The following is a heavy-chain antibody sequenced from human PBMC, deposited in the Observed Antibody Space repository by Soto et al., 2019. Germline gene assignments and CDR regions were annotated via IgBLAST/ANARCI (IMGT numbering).Heavy chain of an antibody. CDR1: GYSISSGYY. CDR3: ASGGAAMVKGDAFDI. D-gene: IGHD5-18*01. V-gene: IGHV4-38-2*02. Sequence: SETLSLTCTVSGYSISSGYYWGWIRQPPGKGLEWIGSIYHSGSTYYNPSLKSRVTISVDTSKNQFSLKLSSVTAADTAVYYCASGGAAMVKGDAFDIWGQGTMVTVSS. J-gene: IGHJ3*02. CDR2: IYHSGST.